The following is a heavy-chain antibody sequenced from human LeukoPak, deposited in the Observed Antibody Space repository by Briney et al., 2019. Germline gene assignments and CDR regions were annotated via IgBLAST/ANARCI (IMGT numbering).Heavy chain of an antibody. J-gene: IGHJ4*02. V-gene: IGHV3-15*01. CDR3: SVTMID. D-gene: IGHD3-22*01. CDR2: IKSKTDGGTT. Sequence: WIRQPPGKGLEWVGRIKSKTDGGTTDYAAPVKGRFTISRDDSKNTLYLQMNSLKTEDTAVYYCSVTMIDWGQGTLVTVSS.